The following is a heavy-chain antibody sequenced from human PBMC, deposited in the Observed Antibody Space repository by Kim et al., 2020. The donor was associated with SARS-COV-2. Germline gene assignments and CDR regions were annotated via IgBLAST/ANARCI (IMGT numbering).Heavy chain of an antibody. CDR1: GGSVSSGSYY. V-gene: IGHV4-61*01. D-gene: IGHD6-13*01. Sequence: SETLSLTCTVSGGSVSSGSYYWSWIRQPPGKGLEWIGYIYYSGSTNYNPSLKSRVTISVDTSKNQFSLKLSSVTAADTAVYYCARARPSWYVVVDYWGQGTLVTVSS. CDR2: IYYSGST. J-gene: IGHJ4*02. CDR3: ARARPSWYVVVDY.